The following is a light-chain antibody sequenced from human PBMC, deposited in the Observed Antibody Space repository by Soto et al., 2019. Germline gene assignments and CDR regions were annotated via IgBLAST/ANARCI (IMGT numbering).Light chain of an antibody. V-gene: IGKV3-15*01. J-gene: IGKJ1*01. Sequence: DTLMVQFPYTLFASPGEGATLSCRASLSVSSSLAWYQQKPGQAPRLLIYGTSTRATGIPARFSGSGSGTEFTLTISSLQSEDFAVYYCQQHNKWPATFGQGTKVDIK. CDR3: QQHNKWPAT. CDR1: LSVSSS. CDR2: GTS.